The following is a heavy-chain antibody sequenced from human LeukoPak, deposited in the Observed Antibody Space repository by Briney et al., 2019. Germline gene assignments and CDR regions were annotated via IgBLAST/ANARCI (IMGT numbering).Heavy chain of an antibody. V-gene: IGHV1-2*06. J-gene: IGHJ4*02. D-gene: IGHD6-13*01. CDR1: GYTFTGYH. Sequence: ASVKVSCKASGYTFTGYHTHWVRQAPGQGLEWMGRINPYGGDTNFAQKFQGRVTMTRDTSITTAYMDLSSLTPDDTAVYFCARDQGSLTRSWYTGYWGQGTQVTVSS. CDR3: ARDQGSLTRSWYTGY. CDR2: INPYGGDT.